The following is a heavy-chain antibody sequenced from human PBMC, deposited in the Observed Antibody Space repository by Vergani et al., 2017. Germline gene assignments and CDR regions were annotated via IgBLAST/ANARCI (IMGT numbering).Heavy chain of an antibody. V-gene: IGHV3-23*01. J-gene: IGHJ4*02. D-gene: IGHD3-10*01. CDR1: GFTFSSYA. Sequence: EVQLLESGGGLVQPGGSLRLSCAASGFTFSSYAMSWVRQAPGKGLEWVSAISGSGGSTYYADSVKGRFTISRDNSKNTLYLQMNSLRAEDTSVYYGAKDRVLLWFGELGRAFDDWGQGTLVTVSS. CDR3: AKDRVLLWFGELGRAFDD. CDR2: ISGSGGST.